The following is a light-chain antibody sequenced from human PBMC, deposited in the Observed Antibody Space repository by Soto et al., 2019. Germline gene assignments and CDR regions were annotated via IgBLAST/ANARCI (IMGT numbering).Light chain of an antibody. CDR3: SSFASRNTWE. Sequence: QSALTQPPSASESPGQSVTLSCTGTSSDVGAYNYVSWYQQHAGKAPKRVIYEVTKRHSGVPDRFSGSKSANTASLTVSGLQAEDEADYYCSSFASRNTWEFVGGTKLTVL. J-gene: IGLJ3*02. CDR2: EVT. CDR1: SSDVGAYNY. V-gene: IGLV2-8*01.